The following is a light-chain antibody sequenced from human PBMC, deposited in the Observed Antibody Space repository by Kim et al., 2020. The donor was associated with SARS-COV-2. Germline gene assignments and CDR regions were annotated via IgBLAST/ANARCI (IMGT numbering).Light chain of an antibody. CDR2: AAF. Sequence: SVGDRVTITCRASQSIASYLNWYQQKPGKAPTLLIYAAFTLHSGVPSRFSGSGSGTDFALTISSLQPEDFATYYCQQSYTTPPMYTFGQGTKLEIK. CDR1: QSIASY. CDR3: QQSYTTPPMYT. V-gene: IGKV1-39*01. J-gene: IGKJ2*01.